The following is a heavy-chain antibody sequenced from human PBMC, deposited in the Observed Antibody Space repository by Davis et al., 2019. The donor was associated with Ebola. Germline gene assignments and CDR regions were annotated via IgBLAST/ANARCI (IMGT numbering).Heavy chain of an antibody. D-gene: IGHD3-10*01. V-gene: IGHV3-21*01. J-gene: IGHJ5*02. Sequence: GESLKISCAASGFTFSSYTMNWVRQAPGKGLEWVSSISSTSNYIYYAESMKGRFTISRDNAKNSLYLQMNSLRDEDTAVYYCAARGTGADGWFDPWGQGTLVTVSS. CDR2: ISSTSNYI. CDR1: GFTFSSYT. CDR3: AARGTGADGWFDP.